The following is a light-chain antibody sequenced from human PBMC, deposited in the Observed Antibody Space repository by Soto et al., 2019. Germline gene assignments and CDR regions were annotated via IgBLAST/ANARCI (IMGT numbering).Light chain of an antibody. CDR1: SSDVGGYNY. V-gene: IGLV2-14*01. Sequence: QSALTQPASVSGSPGQSITISCTGTSSDVGGYNYVSWYQQHPGKAPKLMIYEVSYRPSGVSNRFSASKSGNTASLTISGLQAEDEADYYCGSYTTSSTYVFGTGTKLTVL. CDR3: GSYTTSSTYV. CDR2: EVS. J-gene: IGLJ1*01.